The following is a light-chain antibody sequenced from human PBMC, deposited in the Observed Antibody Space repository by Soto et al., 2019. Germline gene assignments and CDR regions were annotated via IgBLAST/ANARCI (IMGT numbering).Light chain of an antibody. CDR3: QSHDSSLSGFYD. CDR1: STTIGAGFD. V-gene: IGLV1-40*01. Sequence: QSVLSQPPSVSGAPGQRVTISCTGSSTTIGAGFDVHWYQQLPGTAPKLLIYGNINRPSGVPDRFSGSKSGTSASLAITGLQAEDEADYYCQSHDSSLSGFYDFGTGTKVTV. J-gene: IGLJ1*01. CDR2: GNI.